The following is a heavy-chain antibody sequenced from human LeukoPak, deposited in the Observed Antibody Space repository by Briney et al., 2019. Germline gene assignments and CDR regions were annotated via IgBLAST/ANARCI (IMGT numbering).Heavy chain of an antibody. CDR2: ISYDGSNK. CDR1: GFTFSSYG. Sequence: GGSLRLSCAASGFTFSSYGMHWVRQAPGKGLEWVAVISYDGSNKYYADSVKGRFTISRDNSKNTLYLQMNSLRAEDTAVYYCAKDLGASLGFYYDSSGYLGYWGQGTLVTVSS. J-gene: IGHJ4*02. CDR3: AKDLGASLGFYYDSSGYLGY. V-gene: IGHV3-30*18. D-gene: IGHD3-22*01.